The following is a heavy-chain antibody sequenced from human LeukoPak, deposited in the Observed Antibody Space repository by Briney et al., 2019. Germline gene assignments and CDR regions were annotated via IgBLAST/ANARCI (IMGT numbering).Heavy chain of an antibody. CDR2: IYYSGST. CDR1: GGSISSSSYY. V-gene: IGHV4-61*01. D-gene: IGHD1-20*01. J-gene: IGHJ5*02. CDR3: ARDAYGNWNDINWFDP. Sequence: PSETLSLTCTVSGGSISSSSYYWSWIRQPPGKGLEWIGYIYYSGSTNYNPSLKGRVTISVDTSKNQFSLKLSSVTAADTAVYYCARDAYGNWNDINWFDPWGQGTLVTVSS.